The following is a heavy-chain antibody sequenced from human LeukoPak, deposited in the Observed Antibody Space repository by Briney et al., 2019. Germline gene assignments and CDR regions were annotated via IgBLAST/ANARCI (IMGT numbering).Heavy chain of an antibody. CDR3: AKNQGQWLVPVDY. CDR2: MSGSGGST. V-gene: IGHV3-23*01. CDR1: GFTFSNYA. J-gene: IGHJ4*02. Sequence: GGSLRLSCAASGFTFSNYAMSWVRQPPGKGLEWVSSMSGSGGSTYYADSVKGRFTISRDNSKNTLYLQMNNLRAEDTALYYCAKNQGQWLVPVDYWGQGTLVTVSS. D-gene: IGHD6-19*01.